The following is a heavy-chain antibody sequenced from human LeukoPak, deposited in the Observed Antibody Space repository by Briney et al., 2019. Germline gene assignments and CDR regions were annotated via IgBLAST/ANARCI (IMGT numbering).Heavy chain of an antibody. V-gene: IGHV3-74*01. CDR2: ISSDGSTT. J-gene: IGHJ4*02. CDR3: ATREYYDGSGYSVY. CDR1: GFTFSSYW. Sequence: GGSLRLSCAASGFTFSSYWMHWVRHLPGKGLAWVSRISSDGSTTNYAASVKGRFTISRDNSKYTLFLQINSLRVEDTALYYCATREYYDGSGYSVYWGQGILVSVSS. D-gene: IGHD3-22*01.